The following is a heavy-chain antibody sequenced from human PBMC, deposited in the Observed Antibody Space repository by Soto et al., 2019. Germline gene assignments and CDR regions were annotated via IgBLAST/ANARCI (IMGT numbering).Heavy chain of an antibody. V-gene: IGHV4-4*07. CDR2: ISATGTT. CDR1: GDSMSSYY. Sequence: SETLSLTCTVSGDSMSSYYWSWIRQSAEKGLEWIGRISATGTTTYIPSLKSRITLSVDTSKNQFSLNLKFVTAADTAVYFCARDQSGAADFRGQGTVVTVSS. CDR3: ARDQSGAADF. D-gene: IGHD7-27*01. J-gene: IGHJ3*01.